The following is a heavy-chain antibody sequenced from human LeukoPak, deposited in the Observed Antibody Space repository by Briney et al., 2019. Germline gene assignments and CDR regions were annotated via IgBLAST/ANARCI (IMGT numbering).Heavy chain of an antibody. V-gene: IGHV1-2*02. D-gene: IGHD3-3*01. J-gene: IGHJ4*02. CDR3: ARDRASGYSDFDY. CDR1: GYTFTGYY. Sequence: ASVKVSCKASGYTFTGYYMHWVRQAPGQGLEWMRWINPNSGGTNYAQKFQGRVTMTRDTSISTAYMELSRLRSDDTAVYYCARDRASGYSDFDYWGQGTLVTVSS. CDR2: INPNSGGT.